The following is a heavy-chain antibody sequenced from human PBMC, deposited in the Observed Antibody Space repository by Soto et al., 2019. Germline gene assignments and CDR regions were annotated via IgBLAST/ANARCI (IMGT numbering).Heavy chain of an antibody. J-gene: IGHJ5*02. CDR1: GYTFGNND. Sequence: AASVKVSCKASGYTFGNNDISWVRQATGQGLEWMGWMNPNSGNTGYAQKFQGRVSMTRNTSITTAYLELSSLRSDDTAIYYCARMATSGTLNWFDPWGQGTLVTV. CDR3: ARMATSGTLNWFDP. CDR2: MNPNSGNT. V-gene: IGHV1-8*01.